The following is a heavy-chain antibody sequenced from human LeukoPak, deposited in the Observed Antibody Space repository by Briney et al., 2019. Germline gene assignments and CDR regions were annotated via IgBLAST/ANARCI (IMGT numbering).Heavy chain of an antibody. CDR3: ARGPYYDFWSGYSTDYYYYYMDV. D-gene: IGHD3-3*01. V-gene: IGHV1-69*05. CDR1: GGTFNSYA. J-gene: IGHJ6*03. Sequence: SVKVSCKASGGTFNSYAISWVRQAPGQGPEWMGGIIPIFGTANYAQKFQGRVTITTDESTSTAYMELSSLRSEDTAVYYCARGPYYDFWSGYSTDYYYYYMDVWGKGTTVTVSS. CDR2: IIPIFGTA.